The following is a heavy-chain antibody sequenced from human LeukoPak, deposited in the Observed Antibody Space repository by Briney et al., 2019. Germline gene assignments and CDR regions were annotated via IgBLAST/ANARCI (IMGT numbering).Heavy chain of an antibody. D-gene: IGHD6-19*01. V-gene: IGHV5-51*01. J-gene: IGHJ6*03. CDR3: ARREAVAGNGYYYYYMDV. CDR2: IYPGDSDT. Sequence: GESLKISCKGSGYSFTSYWIGWVRQMPGKGLEWMGIIYPGDSDTRYSPSFQGQVTISADKSISTAYLQWSSLKASDTAMYYCARREAVAGNGYYYYYMDVWGKGTTVTVSS. CDR1: GYSFTSYW.